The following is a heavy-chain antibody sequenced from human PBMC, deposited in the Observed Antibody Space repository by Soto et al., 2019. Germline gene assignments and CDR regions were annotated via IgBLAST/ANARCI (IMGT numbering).Heavy chain of an antibody. V-gene: IGHV3-30*18. CDR3: AKEKGVFNCATSYFHY. Sequence: GGSLRLSCAASGFTFSNYAMHWVRQAPGKGLEWVALTSYDGNNEYYTDSVKGRFTISRDNSKNTLFLQMNSPRPEDTAVYYCAKEKGVFNCATSYFHYWGQGALVTVSS. CDR1: GFTFSNYA. CDR2: TSYDGNNE. J-gene: IGHJ4*02. D-gene: IGHD1-1*01.